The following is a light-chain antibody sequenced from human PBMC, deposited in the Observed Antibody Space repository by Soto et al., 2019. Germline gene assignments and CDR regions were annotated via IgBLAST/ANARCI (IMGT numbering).Light chain of an antibody. CDR1: QSIGRY. CDR2: VAS. J-gene: IGKJ1*01. V-gene: IGKV1-39*01. CDR3: QQTHRTPWT. Sequence: DIQMTQSPSSLSASVGDRVTITCRASQSIGRYLSWYQQQPGKAPKVLISVASTLQSGVPSRFSGGEYQTDFTLTISSLEPEDFATYYCQQTHRTPWTFGQGTKVEIK.